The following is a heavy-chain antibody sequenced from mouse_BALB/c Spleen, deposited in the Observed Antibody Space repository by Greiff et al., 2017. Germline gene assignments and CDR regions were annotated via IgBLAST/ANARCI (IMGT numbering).Heavy chain of an antibody. J-gene: IGHJ3*01. CDR2: IYPGDGDT. Sequence: VQLQESGPELVKPGASVKISCKASGYAFSSSWMNWVKQRPGQGLEWIGRIYPGDGDTNYNGKFKGKATLTADKSSSTAYMQLSSLTSVDSAVYFCADYGYDGAWFAYWGQGTLVTVSA. CDR3: ADYGYDGAWFAY. V-gene: IGHV1-82*01. CDR1: GYAFSSSW. D-gene: IGHD2-2*01.